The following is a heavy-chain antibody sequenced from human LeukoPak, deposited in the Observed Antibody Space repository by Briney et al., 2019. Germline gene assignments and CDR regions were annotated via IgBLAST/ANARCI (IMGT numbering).Heavy chain of an antibody. CDR1: GFTFYIYD. D-gene: IGHD2-15*01. Sequence: PGGSLRLSCAASGFTFYIYDMHWVRQAPGKGLEWMAVMSYDGSNKYYADSVKGRFTISRDNSRNTLHLQMSSLRVADTAVYYCARDQVELCSSGSCYVIDNWGPGTLVAVSS. CDR2: MSYDGSNK. CDR3: ARDQVELCSSGSCYVIDN. J-gene: IGHJ4*02. V-gene: IGHV3-30*04.